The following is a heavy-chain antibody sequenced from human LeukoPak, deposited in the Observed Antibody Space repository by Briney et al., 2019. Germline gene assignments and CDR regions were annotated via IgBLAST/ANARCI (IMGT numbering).Heavy chain of an antibody. D-gene: IGHD2-8*01. CDR1: GYSFTSYW. J-gene: IGHJ4*02. CDR3: VGSNSNGYSDY. Sequence: GESLKISCKGSGYSFTSYWIGWVRQVPGKGLEWMGVTYPGDSDTRYSPSFQGQVTISADKSISTAYLQWSSLKASDTAMYYCVGSNSNGYSDYWGQGTLVTVSS. CDR2: TYPGDSDT. V-gene: IGHV5-51*01.